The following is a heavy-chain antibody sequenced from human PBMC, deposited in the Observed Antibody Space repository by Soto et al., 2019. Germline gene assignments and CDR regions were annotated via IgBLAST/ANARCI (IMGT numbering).Heavy chain of an antibody. Sequence: GGSLRLSCAASGFTFSSYGMHWVRQAPGKGLEWVAVISYDGSNKYYADSVKGRFTISRDNSKNTLYLQMNSLRAEDTAVYYCARARGNYYYGMDVWGQGTTVTVSS. CDR1: GFTFSSYG. CDR2: ISYDGSNK. D-gene: IGHD3-10*01. V-gene: IGHV3-30*03. J-gene: IGHJ6*02. CDR3: ARARGNYYYGMDV.